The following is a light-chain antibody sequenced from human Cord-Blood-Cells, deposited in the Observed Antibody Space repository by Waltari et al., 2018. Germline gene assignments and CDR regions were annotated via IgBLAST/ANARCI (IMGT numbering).Light chain of an antibody. CDR1: QSISSW. CDR3: QQYNSYWT. J-gene: IGKJ1*01. Sequence: DIQMTQSPSTLSASVGDRVTLTGRASQSISSWLAWYQQKPGKAPNLLIYKASSLESGVPSRFSGSGSGTEFTLTISSLQPDDFATYYCQQYNSYWTFGQGTKVEIK. CDR2: KAS. V-gene: IGKV1-5*03.